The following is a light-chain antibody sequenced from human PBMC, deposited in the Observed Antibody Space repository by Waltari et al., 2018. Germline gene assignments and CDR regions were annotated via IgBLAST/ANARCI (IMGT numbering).Light chain of an antibody. CDR2: EVS. CDR3: CSYAGNSIYV. CDR1: ISDIGSSDL. Sequence: QSALTQPASVSGSPGQSITTSCPATISDIGSSDLVSWYQPHPGKAPKLMIFEVSQRPSGVSNRFSGSKSGNTASLTISGLQAEDEADYHCCSYAGNSIYVFGTGTKVTVL. V-gene: IGLV2-23*02. J-gene: IGLJ1*01.